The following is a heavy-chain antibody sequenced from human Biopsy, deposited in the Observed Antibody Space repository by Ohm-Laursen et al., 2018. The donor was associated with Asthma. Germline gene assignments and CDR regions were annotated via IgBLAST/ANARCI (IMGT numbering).Heavy chain of an antibody. CDR1: GFSFSSYW. CDR3: ARDGRWFDP. J-gene: IGHJ5*02. V-gene: IGHV3-7*01. Sequence: SLRLSCAASGFSFSSYWMSWVRQAPGKGLEWVANIKQDGSEKYYVDSVKGRSSTSRDNAKNSLYLQMNSLRVGDTAVYYCARDGRWFDPWGQGTLVTVSS. CDR2: IKQDGSEK.